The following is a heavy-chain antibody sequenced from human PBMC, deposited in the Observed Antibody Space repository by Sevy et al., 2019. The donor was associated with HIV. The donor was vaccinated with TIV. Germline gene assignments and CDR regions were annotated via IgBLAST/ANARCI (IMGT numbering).Heavy chain of an antibody. Sequence: SETLSLTCTVSGGSISGSTNYWGWIRQSPGKGLEWIGSLYYGGSTYLNPSLKSRVTTSVDTSKNQFSLKLNSVTAADTAVYYCVRHLTNYLSWYFDLWGRGALVTVSS. CDR3: VRHLTNYLSWYFDL. D-gene: IGHD2-8*01. CDR2: LYYGGST. CDR1: GGSISGSTNY. J-gene: IGHJ2*01. V-gene: IGHV4-39*01.